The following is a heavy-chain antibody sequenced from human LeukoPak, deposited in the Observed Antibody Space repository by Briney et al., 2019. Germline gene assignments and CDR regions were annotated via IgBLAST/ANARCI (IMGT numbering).Heavy chain of an antibody. V-gene: IGHV4-39*01. D-gene: IGHD6-13*01. CDR2: IYYSGST. Sequence: SETLSLTCTVSGGSTSSSSYYWGWIRQPPGKGLEWIGSIYYSGSTYYNPSLKSRVTISVDTSKNQFSLKLSSVTAADTAVYYCARHQAPAAGNWFDPWGQGTLVTVSS. J-gene: IGHJ5*02. CDR3: ARHQAPAAGNWFDP. CDR1: GGSTSSSSYY.